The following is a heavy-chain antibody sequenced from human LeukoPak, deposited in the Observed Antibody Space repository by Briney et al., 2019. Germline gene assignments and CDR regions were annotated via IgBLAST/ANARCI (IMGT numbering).Heavy chain of an antibody. V-gene: IGHV3-23*01. Sequence: GGSLRLSYAASGFTYSSYAMSWVRQAPGKGRERVSAISGSGGSTYYADSVKGRFTISRDNSKNTLYLQMNSLRAEDTAVYYCAKAPPRQLVLLDLWGRGTLVTVSS. CDR2: ISGSGGST. D-gene: IGHD6-13*01. J-gene: IGHJ2*01. CDR3: AKAPPRQLVLLDL. CDR1: GFTYSSYA.